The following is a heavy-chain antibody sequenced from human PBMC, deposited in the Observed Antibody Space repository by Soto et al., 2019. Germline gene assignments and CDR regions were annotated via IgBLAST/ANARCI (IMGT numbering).Heavy chain of an antibody. CDR2: ISGSGDTT. CDR1: GFTFRNYG. Sequence: PGGSLRLSCAASGFTFRNYGMSWVRQAPGKWLEWVSAISGSGDTTYYADSVKGRFTISRDNSKNTLYLQMNSLRVEDTAAYYCADLFTSWYWFDYWGQGXLVTVYS. D-gene: IGHD6-13*01. V-gene: IGHV3-23*01. CDR3: ADLFTSWYWFDY. J-gene: IGHJ4*02.